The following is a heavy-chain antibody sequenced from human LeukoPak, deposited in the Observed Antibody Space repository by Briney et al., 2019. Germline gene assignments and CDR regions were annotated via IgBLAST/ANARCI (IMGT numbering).Heavy chain of an antibody. Sequence: EGSLRLSCAASGFTFSSYAMSWVRQAPGKGLEWVSAISGSGGSTYYADSVKGRFTISRDNSKNTLYLQMNSLRAEDTAVYYCAKDRPSYSGYDYEGYWGQGTLVTVSS. CDR3: AKDRPSYSGYDYEGY. V-gene: IGHV3-23*01. J-gene: IGHJ4*02. CDR2: ISGSGGST. CDR1: GFTFSSYA. D-gene: IGHD5-12*01.